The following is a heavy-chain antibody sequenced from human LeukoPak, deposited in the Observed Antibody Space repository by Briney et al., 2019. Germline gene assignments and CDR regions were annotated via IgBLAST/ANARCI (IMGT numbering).Heavy chain of an antibody. CDR1: GFTFSNAW. CDR3: ARDGVRYSGYDTYYFDY. D-gene: IGHD5-12*01. Sequence: GGSLRLSCAASGFTFSNAWMSWVRQAPGKGLEWVAVISYDGSNKYYADSVKGRFTISRDNSKNTLYLQMNSLRAEDTAVYYCARDGVRYSGYDTYYFDYWGQGTLVTVSS. V-gene: IGHV3-30*03. CDR2: ISYDGSNK. J-gene: IGHJ4*02.